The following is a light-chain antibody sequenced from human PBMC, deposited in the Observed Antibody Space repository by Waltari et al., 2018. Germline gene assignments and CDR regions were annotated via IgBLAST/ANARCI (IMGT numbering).Light chain of an antibody. CDR3: MQALKTVT. Sequence: DIVMTQSPLSLSVTPGEPASISCRSSQSLLHSSGYNYLDWYVQKPGQSPQLLIYMTSNWASGVPDRFSGSGSGTDFTLKISRVEAEDVGVYYCMQALKTVTFGPGTKVDIK. J-gene: IGKJ3*01. CDR1: QSLLHSSGYNY. CDR2: MTS. V-gene: IGKV2-28*01.